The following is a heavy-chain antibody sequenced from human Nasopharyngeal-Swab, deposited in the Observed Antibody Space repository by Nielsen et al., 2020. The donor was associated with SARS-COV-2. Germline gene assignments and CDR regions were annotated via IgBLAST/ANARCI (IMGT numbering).Heavy chain of an antibody. CDR1: GGSISSGDYY. J-gene: IGHJ6*02. CDR3: ARRFRQWLGSEDYYYYYYGMDV. Sequence: SETLSLTCTVSGGSISSGDYYWSWIRQPPGKGLEWIGEINHSGSTNYNPSLKSRVTISVDTAKNQVSLKLSSVTAADTAVYYCARRFRQWLGSEDYYYYYYGMDVWGQGTTVTVSS. D-gene: IGHD6-19*01. V-gene: IGHV4-39*01. CDR2: INHSGST.